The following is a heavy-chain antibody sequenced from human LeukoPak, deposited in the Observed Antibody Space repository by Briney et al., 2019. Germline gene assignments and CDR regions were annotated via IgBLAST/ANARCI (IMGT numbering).Heavy chain of an antibody. CDR1: GFTFTSSA. V-gene: IGHV1-58*01. CDR2: IVVGSGNT. D-gene: IGHD5-18*01. J-gene: IGHJ4*02. Sequence: GASVKVSCEASGFTFTSSAVQWVRQARGQRLEWIGWIVVGSGNTNYAQKFQERVTITRDMSTSTAYMELSSLRSEDTAVYYCAAAHSYELPDYWGQGTLVTVSS. CDR3: AAAHSYELPDY.